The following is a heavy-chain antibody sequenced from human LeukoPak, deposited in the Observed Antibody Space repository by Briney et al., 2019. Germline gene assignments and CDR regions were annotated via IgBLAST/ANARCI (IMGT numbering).Heavy chain of an antibody. V-gene: IGHV1-18*01. D-gene: IGHD4-17*01. Sequence: GASVKVSCKASSYTFTRYGISWVRQAPGQGLEWMGWISGSNGNTNYAQKFQGRVSMTADTSTSTAYMELRSLRSDDTAVYYCARYYGDYVASFKNWFDPWGQGTLVTVSS. J-gene: IGHJ5*02. CDR2: ISGSNGNT. CDR1: SYTFTRYG. CDR3: ARYYGDYVASFKNWFDP.